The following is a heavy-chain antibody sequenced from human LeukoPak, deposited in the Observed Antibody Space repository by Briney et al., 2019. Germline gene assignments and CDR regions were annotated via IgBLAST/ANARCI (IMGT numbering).Heavy chain of an antibody. D-gene: IGHD4-17*01. V-gene: IGHV3-64*01. Sequence: GGSLRLSCAASGFTFSSYAMRWVRQAPGKGLEYVSAISSNGGSTYYANSVKGRFTISRDNSKNTLYLQMGSLRAGDMAVYYCARRGTVTVDVWGQGTTVTVSS. CDR1: GFTFSSYA. CDR2: ISSNGGST. CDR3: ARRGTVTVDV. J-gene: IGHJ6*02.